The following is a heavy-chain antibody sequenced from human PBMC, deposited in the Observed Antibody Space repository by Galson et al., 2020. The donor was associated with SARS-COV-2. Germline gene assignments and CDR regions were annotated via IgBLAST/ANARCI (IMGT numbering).Heavy chain of an antibody. CDR2: ISGSGGST. CDR3: AKDDGIAVAGDWFDP. J-gene: IGHJ5*02. CDR1: GFTFSSHA. V-gene: IGHV3-23*01. Sequence: SCAASGFTFSSHAMSWVRQAPGKGLEWVSGISGSGGSTYYADSVKGRFTISRDNSKNTLYLQMNSLRAEDTAVYRCAKDDGIAVAGDWFDPWGQGTLVTVSS. D-gene: IGHD6-19*01.